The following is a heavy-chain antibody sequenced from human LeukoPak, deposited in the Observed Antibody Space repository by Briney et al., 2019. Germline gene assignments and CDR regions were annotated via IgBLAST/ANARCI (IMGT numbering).Heavy chain of an antibody. CDR2: ISSSGFTI. CDR1: GFTFNNYS. V-gene: IGHV3-11*01. CDR3: ARGRWFGENMDY. Sequence: GGSLRLSCAASGFTFNNYSMNWIRQAPGKGLEWVSYISSSGFTIYYADSVKGRFTISRDNAKNSLYLQMNSLRAEGTAVYYCARGRWFGENMDYWGQGTLVTVSS. D-gene: IGHD3-10*01. J-gene: IGHJ4*02.